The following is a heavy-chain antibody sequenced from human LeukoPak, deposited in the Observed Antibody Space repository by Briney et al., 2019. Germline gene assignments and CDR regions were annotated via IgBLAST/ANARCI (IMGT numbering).Heavy chain of an antibody. J-gene: IGHJ4*02. D-gene: IGHD3-10*01. CDR1: GYTFTGYY. CDR3: ARAMVRGVITPDY. CDR2: INPNSGGT. V-gene: IGHV1-2*06. Sequence: ASVKVSCKASGYTFTGYYMHWVRQAPGQGLEWMGRINPNSGGTNYAQKFQGRVTMTRDTSISTAYMELSRLRSDDTPVYYCARAMVRGVITPDYWGQGTLVTVSS.